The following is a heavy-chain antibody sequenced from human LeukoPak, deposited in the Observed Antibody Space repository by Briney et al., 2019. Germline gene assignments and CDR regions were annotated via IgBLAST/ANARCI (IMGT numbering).Heavy chain of an antibody. J-gene: IGHJ4*02. V-gene: IGHV3-53*01. Sequence: PTGGSLRLSCAASGFTVSSNYMSWVRQAPGKGLEWVSVIYSGGSTYYADSVRGRFTISRDNSKNTLYLQMNSLRAEDTAVYYCARDNGYGDYRYWGQGTLVTVTS. CDR1: GFTVSSNY. D-gene: IGHD4-17*01. CDR2: IYSGGST. CDR3: ARDNGYGDYRY.